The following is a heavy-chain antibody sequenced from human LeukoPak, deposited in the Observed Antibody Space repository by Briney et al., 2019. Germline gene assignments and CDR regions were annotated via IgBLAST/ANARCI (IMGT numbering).Heavy chain of an antibody. CDR3: ARRNLGATTGLLGAPAGLQLCNY. J-gene: IGHJ4*02. Sequence: SETLSLTCSASGASISSYVWSWVRQPPGKGLEWIGYIYSSGSTYYNPSLKSRVTISVDTSKSQFSLKLSCVTTADTAVYYCARRNLGATTGLLGAPAGLQLCNYWGQGALVTVSS. V-gene: IGHV4-59*01. D-gene: IGHD2-8*01. CDR2: IYSSGST. CDR1: GASISSYV.